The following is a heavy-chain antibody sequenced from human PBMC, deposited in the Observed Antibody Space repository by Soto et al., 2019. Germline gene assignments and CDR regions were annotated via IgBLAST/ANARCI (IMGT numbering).Heavy chain of an antibody. V-gene: IGHV4-59*01. CDR3: ARDPGYSSSSDGPRHYGMDV. CDR1: GGSISSYY. Sequence: SETLSLTCTVSGGSISSYYWSWIRQPPGKGLEWIGYIYYSGSTNYNPSLKSRVTISVDTSKNQFSLKLSSVTAADTAVYYCARDPGYSSSSDGPRHYGMDVWGQGTTVTVSS. J-gene: IGHJ6*02. D-gene: IGHD6-6*01. CDR2: IYYSGST.